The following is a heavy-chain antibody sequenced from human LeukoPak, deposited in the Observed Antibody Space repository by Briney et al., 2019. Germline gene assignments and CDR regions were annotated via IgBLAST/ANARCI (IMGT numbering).Heavy chain of an antibody. CDR2: LHQSGTT. CDR1: GFSIRDGNY. CDR3: VRSGLGNCDIGTCYLNWFDP. J-gene: IGHJ5*02. D-gene: IGHD2-15*01. V-gene: IGHV4-38-2*02. Sequence: SETLSLTCNVSGFSIRDGNYWGWIRQPPGKGLEWIGSLHQSGTTYYNASLKSRVTLSVDTSKNQFSLQLSSVTAADTAMYHCVRSGLGNCDIGTCYLNWFDPWGQGLLVTVSS.